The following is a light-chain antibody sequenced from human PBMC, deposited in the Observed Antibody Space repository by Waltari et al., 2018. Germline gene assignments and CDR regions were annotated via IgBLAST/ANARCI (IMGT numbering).Light chain of an antibody. V-gene: IGLV4-69*01. CDR2: VNSDGSH. CDR3: QTGGHGTWV. Sequence: QLVLTQSPSASASLGASVKLTCTLSSGHSSNIIAWHQQQPEKGPGYLIKVNSDGSHSKGDGIPDRFSGSSSGAWRYLTISNLQSEDEADYFCQTGGHGTWVFGGGTKLTVL. J-gene: IGLJ3*02. CDR1: SGHSSNI.